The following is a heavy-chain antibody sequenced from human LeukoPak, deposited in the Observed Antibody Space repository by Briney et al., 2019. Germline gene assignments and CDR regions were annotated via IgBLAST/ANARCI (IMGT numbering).Heavy chain of an antibody. CDR3: ATDRVRLGLGIPVPGREIGALEM. V-gene: IGHV1-24*01. J-gene: IGHJ3*02. CDR1: GYTLTELG. D-gene: IGHD6-19*01. Sequence: ASVKVSCKVSGYTLTELGMHWVRQTPGRGLEWMGGFNPEDGETVYAETFQDRVTMTEDTSTDTAYMELSSLRSEGTAVYYCATDRVRLGLGIPVPGREIGALEMWGQGTMVTVSS. CDR2: FNPEDGET.